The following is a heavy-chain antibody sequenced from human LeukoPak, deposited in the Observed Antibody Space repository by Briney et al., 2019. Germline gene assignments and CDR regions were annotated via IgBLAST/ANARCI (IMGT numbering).Heavy chain of an antibody. CDR2: TYYSSKWIT. V-gene: IGHV6-1*01. Sequence: SQTLSLTCAISGDSFSSTTTAWNWLRQSPSRGLEWLGRTYYSSKWITDYAVSVKGRITVNPNTSNNQFSLQLNSVTPEDTAVYYCARGYWAHGMDVWGPGTTVTVS. CDR3: ARGYWAHGMDV. D-gene: IGHD6-13*01. J-gene: IGHJ6*02. CDR1: GDSFSSTTTA.